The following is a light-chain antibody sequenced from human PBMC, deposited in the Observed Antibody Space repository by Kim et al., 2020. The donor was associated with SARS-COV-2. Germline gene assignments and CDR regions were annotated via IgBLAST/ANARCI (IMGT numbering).Light chain of an antibody. Sequence: PGQSITHSCTGTSSDVCGYNYVSWYQQHPGKAPKLMIYDVSKRPSGVSNRFSGSKSGNTASLTISGLQAEDEADYYCSSYTSSSRVFGGGTQLTVL. CDR1: SSDVCGYNY. CDR2: DVS. J-gene: IGLJ3*02. CDR3: SSYTSSSRV. V-gene: IGLV2-14*04.